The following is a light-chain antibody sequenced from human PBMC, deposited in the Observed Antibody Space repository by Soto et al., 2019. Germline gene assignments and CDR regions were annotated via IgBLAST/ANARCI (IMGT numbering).Light chain of an antibody. CDR3: QYYDSSLSGWV. V-gene: IGLV1-40*01. CDR2: GNS. CDR1: SSNIGAGYD. Sequence: QSVLTQPPSVSGAPGQRVTISCTGSSSNIGAGYDVHWYQQLPGTAPKLLIYGNSNRPSGVPVRFSGSKSGTSASLAITGLQAEDEADYYCQYYDSSLSGWVFGGGTKVTVL. J-gene: IGLJ3*02.